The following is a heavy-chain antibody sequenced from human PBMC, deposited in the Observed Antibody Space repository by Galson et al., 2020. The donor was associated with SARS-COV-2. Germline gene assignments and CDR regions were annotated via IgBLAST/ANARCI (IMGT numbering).Heavy chain of an antibody. D-gene: IGHD3-10*01. CDR2: ISYDGSNK. Sequence: GGSLRLSCAASGFTFSSYAMHWVRQAPGKGLEWVAVISYDGSNKYYADSVQGRFTISRDNSKNTLYLQMNSLRAEDTAMYYCARTHSGSYYGPFDYWGQGTLVTVSS. CDR1: GFTFSSYA. J-gene: IGHJ4*02. V-gene: IGHV3-30*01. CDR3: ARTHSGSYYGPFDY.